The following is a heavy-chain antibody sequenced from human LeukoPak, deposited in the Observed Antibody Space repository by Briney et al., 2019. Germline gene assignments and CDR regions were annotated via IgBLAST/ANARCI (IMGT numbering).Heavy chain of an antibody. Sequence: QPGGSLRLSCAASGFTFSNNGMSWVRQAPGKGPEWVSVISGSGGSTYYADSVKGRFTISRDNSKNTVYLQMNSLRAEDTAVYYCAKNRMPYDYDYLDVWGQGTTVTVSS. CDR1: GFTFSNNG. J-gene: IGHJ6*02. V-gene: IGHV3-23*01. D-gene: IGHD2-15*01. CDR3: AKNRMPYDYDYLDV. CDR2: ISGSGGST.